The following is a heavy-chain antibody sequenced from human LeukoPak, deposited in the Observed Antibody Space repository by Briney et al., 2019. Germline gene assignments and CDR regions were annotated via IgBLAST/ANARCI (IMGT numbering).Heavy chain of an antibody. V-gene: IGHV3-30-3*01. D-gene: IGHD5/OR15-5a*01. CDR1: GLTFSSHT. CDR3: VRQSTGLDY. J-gene: IGHJ4*02. Sequence: GGSLRLSCAPSGLTFSSHTMHWVRQAPGKRLEWVAVIEPDGSNKYHADSVKGRFTISRDNSKNTLYLQLDSLRSEDTAVYYCVRQSTGLDYWGQGTLVTVSS. CDR2: IEPDGSNK.